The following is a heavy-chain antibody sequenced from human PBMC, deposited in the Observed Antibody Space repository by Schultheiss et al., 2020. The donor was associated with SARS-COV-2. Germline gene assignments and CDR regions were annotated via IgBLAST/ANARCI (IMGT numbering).Heavy chain of an antibody. CDR2: ISSSGSTI. CDR1: GFTFSSYE. CDR3: ARSAHFITMIVVVSWYFDL. J-gene: IGHJ2*01. D-gene: IGHD3-22*01. Sequence: GGSLRLSCAASGFTFSSYEMNWVRQAPGKGLEWVSYISSSGSTIYYADSVKGRFTISRDNAKNSLYLQMNSLRAEDTAVYYCARSAHFITMIVVVSWYFDLWGRGTLVTVSS. V-gene: IGHV3-48*03.